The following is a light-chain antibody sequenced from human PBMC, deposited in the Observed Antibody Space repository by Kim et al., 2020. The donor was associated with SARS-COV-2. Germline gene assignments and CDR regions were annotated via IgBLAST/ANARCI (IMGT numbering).Light chain of an antibody. CDR3: QQYDSLPLT. Sequence: DIQMTQSPSSLSASVGDRVTITCQASQDISNYLNWYQQKPGKAPKLLIYDASSLETGVPSRFSGSGSGTDFTLTISSLQPEDIATYYCQQYDSLPLTFGQGTKVDIK. CDR2: DAS. V-gene: IGKV1-33*01. J-gene: IGKJ1*01. CDR1: QDISNY.